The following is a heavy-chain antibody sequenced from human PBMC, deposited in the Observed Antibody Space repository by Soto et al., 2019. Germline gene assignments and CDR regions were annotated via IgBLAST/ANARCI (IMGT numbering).Heavy chain of an antibody. V-gene: IGHV3-30-3*01. CDR2: ISYDGSNK. CDR3: ARATTVTEYYFDY. Sequence: PGGSLRLSCAASGFTFSGYAMHWVRQAPGKGLEWVAVISYDGSNKYYADSVKGRFTISRDNSKNTLYLQMNSLRAEDTAVYYCARATTVTEYYFDYWGQGTLVTVSS. CDR1: GFTFSGYA. J-gene: IGHJ4*02. D-gene: IGHD4-17*01.